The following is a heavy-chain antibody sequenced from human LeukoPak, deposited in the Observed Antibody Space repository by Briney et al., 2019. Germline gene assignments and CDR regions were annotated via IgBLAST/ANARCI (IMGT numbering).Heavy chain of an antibody. Sequence: PGGTLRLSCAASGFTFSTYGMSWVRQAPGKGLEWVAVISYDGSNKYYADSVKGRFTISRDNSKNTLYLQMNSLRAEDTAVYYCARDGSQGAFDIWGQGTMVTVSS. J-gene: IGHJ3*02. CDR2: ISYDGSNK. CDR1: GFTFSTYG. V-gene: IGHV3-30*03. CDR3: ARDGSQGAFDI.